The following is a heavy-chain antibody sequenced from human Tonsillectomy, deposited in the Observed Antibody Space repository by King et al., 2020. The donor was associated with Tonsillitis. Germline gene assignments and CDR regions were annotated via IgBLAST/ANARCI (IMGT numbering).Heavy chain of an antibody. Sequence: VQLVESGGGVVQPGRSLRLSCAASGFTFSSYGMHWVRQAPGKGLEWVAAISYDGRNDYYADSVKGRFTISRDNSKNTLYLQMNSLRAEDTAVYYCAKDILGSITGADYWGQGTLVTVSS. CDR1: GFTFSSYG. CDR2: ISYDGRND. D-gene: IGHD1-26*01. V-gene: IGHV3-30*18. CDR3: AKDILGSITGADY. J-gene: IGHJ4*02.